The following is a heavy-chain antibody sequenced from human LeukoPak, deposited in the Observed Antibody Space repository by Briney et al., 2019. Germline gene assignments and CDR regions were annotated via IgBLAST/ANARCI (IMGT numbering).Heavy chain of an antibody. Sequence: SETLSLTCAVYGGSFSGYYCSWIRQPPGKGLEWIGEINHSGSTNYNPSLKSRVTISVDTSKNQFSLKLSSVTAADTAVYYCARQTSYYYDSSGYPYYFDYWGQGTLVTVSS. CDR3: ARQTSYYYDSSGYPYYFDY. D-gene: IGHD3-22*01. V-gene: IGHV4-34*01. J-gene: IGHJ4*02. CDR2: INHSGST. CDR1: GGSFSGYY.